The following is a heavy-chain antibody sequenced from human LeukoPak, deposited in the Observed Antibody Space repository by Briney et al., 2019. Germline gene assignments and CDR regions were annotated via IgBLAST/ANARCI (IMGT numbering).Heavy chain of an antibody. Sequence: SVKVSCKASGGTFSSYAISWVRQAPGQGLEWMGRIIPIFGIANYAQKFQGRVTITADKSASTAYMELSSLRSEDTAVYYCARGDCYYYYYGMDVWGQGTTVTVSS. D-gene: IGHD2-21*01. CDR3: ARGDCYYYYYGMDV. J-gene: IGHJ6*02. CDR2: IIPIFGIA. V-gene: IGHV1-69*04. CDR1: GGTFSSYA.